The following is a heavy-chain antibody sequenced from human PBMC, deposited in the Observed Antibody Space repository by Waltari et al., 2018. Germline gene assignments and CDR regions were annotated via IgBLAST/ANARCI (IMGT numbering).Heavy chain of an antibody. CDR2: SNHSGST. Sequence: QVQLQQWGAGLLKPSETLSLTCAVSGGSFSGSYWRWIPQPPGKGLEWIGESNHSGSTNYNPSIKSRVTISVDTSKNQFSRKLSSVTAADTAVYYCASAVVITTRNAFDIWGQGTMVTVSS. D-gene: IGHD3-22*01. V-gene: IGHV4-34*01. J-gene: IGHJ3*02. CDR1: GGSFSGSY. CDR3: ASAVVITTRNAFDI.